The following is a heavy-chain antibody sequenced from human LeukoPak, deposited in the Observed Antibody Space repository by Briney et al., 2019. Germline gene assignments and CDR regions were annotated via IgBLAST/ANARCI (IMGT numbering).Heavy chain of an antibody. CDR1: GYTFISYS. CDR3: ASDAGGGYNWGGGYFDY. J-gene: IGHJ4*02. CDR2: ISANNGDI. V-gene: IGHV1-18*01. Sequence: ASVKVSCKASGYTFISYSITWLRQAPGQGLEWVGWISANNGDIHYAQKFQDGVTMTTDTSTTKAYMELRSLRSDDTAVYYCASDAGGGYNWGGGYFDYWGQGTLVTVSS. D-gene: IGHD5-24*01.